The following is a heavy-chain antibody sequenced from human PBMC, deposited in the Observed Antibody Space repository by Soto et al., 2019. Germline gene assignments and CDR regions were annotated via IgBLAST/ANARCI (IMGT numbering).Heavy chain of an antibody. CDR1: GYTFTNYG. V-gene: IGHV1-18*04. Sequence: GASEKVSCKASGYTFTNYGITWVRQAPGEGLEWMGWISAYNGHTNYAQKVQGRVTMTTDTSTRTAYMELRSLRSDDTAVFYCAISPAANGTSWLDPWGQGILVTVSS. CDR3: AISPAANGTSWLDP. J-gene: IGHJ5*02. D-gene: IGHD2-8*01. CDR2: ISAYNGHT.